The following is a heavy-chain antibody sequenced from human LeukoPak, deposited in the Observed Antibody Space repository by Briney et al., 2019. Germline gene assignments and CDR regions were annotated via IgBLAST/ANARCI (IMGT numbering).Heavy chain of an antibody. Sequence: GESLKISRKGSGYSFTSYWIGWVRQMPGKGLEWMGIIYPGDSDTRYSPSYQGQVTISADKSISTAYLQWSSLKASDTAMYYCARPKWALYTGAFDIWGQGTMVTVSS. V-gene: IGHV5-51*01. CDR1: GYSFTSYW. CDR2: IYPGDSDT. CDR3: ARPKWALYTGAFDI. J-gene: IGHJ3*02. D-gene: IGHD3-16*01.